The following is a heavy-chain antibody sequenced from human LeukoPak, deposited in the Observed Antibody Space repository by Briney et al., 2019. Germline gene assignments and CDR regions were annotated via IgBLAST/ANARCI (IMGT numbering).Heavy chain of an antibody. V-gene: IGHV1-18*01. J-gene: IGHJ6*03. CDR2: ISAYNGNT. D-gene: IGHD2-2*01. Sequence: GASVKVSCKASGYTFTSYGISWVRQAPGQGLEWMGWISAYNGNTNYAQKLQGRVTMTTDTSTSTAYMELRSLRSDDTAVYYCARVAVPAAMDYYYYYYMDVWGKGTTVTISS. CDR1: GYTFTSYG. CDR3: ARVAVPAAMDYYYYYYMDV.